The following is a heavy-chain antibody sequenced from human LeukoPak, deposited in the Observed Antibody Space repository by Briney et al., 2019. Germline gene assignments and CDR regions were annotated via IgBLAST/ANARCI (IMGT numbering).Heavy chain of an antibody. D-gene: IGHD5-12*01. Sequence: GASVKVSYKPSGGTFSSYAISWVRQAPGQGLEWMGGIIPIFGTANYAQKFQGRVTSTTDESTSTASMELSILRSEDTAVYYWARGASDSGYDWRGNYYYYMDVWGKGTTVTVSS. V-gene: IGHV1-69*05. CDR1: GGTFSSYA. J-gene: IGHJ6*03. CDR2: IIPIFGTA. CDR3: ARGASDSGYDWRGNYYYYMDV.